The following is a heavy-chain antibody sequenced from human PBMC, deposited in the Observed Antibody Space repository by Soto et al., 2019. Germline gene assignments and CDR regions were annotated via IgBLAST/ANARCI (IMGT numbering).Heavy chain of an antibody. Sequence: SETLSLTCTVSGDSISTNSYSWGWIRQPPGQGLEWIGLFYYSGSTYYNPSLKSRVTISVDTSKNQFSLKLSSVTAADTAVYYCARRGSGSYSDYWGQGTLVTVSS. CDR2: FYYSGST. CDR1: GDSISTNSYS. D-gene: IGHD3-10*01. J-gene: IGHJ4*02. V-gene: IGHV4-39*01. CDR3: ARRGSGSYSDY.